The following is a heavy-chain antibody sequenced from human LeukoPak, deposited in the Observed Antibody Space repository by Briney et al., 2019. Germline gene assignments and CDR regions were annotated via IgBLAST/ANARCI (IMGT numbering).Heavy chain of an antibody. CDR3: AKDQSTMIVVVPSDAFDI. J-gene: IGHJ3*02. V-gene: IGHV3-53*01. CDR2: IYSGGST. Sequence: GGSLRLSCAASGFTVSSNYMSWVRQAPGKGLEWVSVIYSGGSTYYADSVKGRFTISRDNSKNTLYLQMNSLRAEDTAVYYCAKDQSTMIVVVPSDAFDIWGQGTMVTVSS. CDR1: GFTVSSNY. D-gene: IGHD3-22*01.